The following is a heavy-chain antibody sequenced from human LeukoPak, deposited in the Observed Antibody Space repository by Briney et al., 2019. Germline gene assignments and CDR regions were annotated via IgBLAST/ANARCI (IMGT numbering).Heavy chain of an antibody. CDR1: GFTFSSYG. V-gene: IGHV3-33*01. D-gene: IGHD2-2*02. CDR2: IWYDGSNK. CDR3: ARVYVEYNWFDP. Sequence: GGSLRLSCAASGFTFSSYGMHWVRQAPGKGLEWVAVIWYDGSNKYYADSVKGRFTISRDNSKNTLYLQMNSLRDEDTAVYYCARVYVEYNWFDPWGQGTLVTVSS. J-gene: IGHJ5*02.